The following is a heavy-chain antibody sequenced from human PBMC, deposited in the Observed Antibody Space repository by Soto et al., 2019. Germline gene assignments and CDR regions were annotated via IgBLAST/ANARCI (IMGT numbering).Heavy chain of an antibody. CDR3: ARPTSGYYYYMDV. Sequence: SLTCTVSGGSISSGGYYWSWIRQHPGKGLEWIGYIYYSGSTYYNPSLKSRVTISVDTSKNQFSLKLSSVTAADTAVYYCARPTSGYYYYMDVWGKGTTVTVSS. D-gene: IGHD3-10*01. V-gene: IGHV4-31*03. J-gene: IGHJ6*03. CDR1: GGSISSGGYY. CDR2: IYYSGST.